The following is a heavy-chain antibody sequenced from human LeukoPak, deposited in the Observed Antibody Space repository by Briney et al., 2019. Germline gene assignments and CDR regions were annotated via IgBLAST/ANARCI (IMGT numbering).Heavy chain of an antibody. CDR3: ARGRSAYCGGDCYFDY. J-gene: IGHJ4*02. V-gene: IGHV4-59*01. CDR1: GGSISSYY. D-gene: IGHD2-21*02. Sequence: SETLSLTCTVSGGSISSYYWSWIQQPPGKGLEWIGYIYYSGSTNYNPSLKSRVTISVDTSKNQFSLKLSSVTAADTAVYYCARGRSAYCGGDCYFDYWGQGTLVTVSS. CDR2: IYYSGST.